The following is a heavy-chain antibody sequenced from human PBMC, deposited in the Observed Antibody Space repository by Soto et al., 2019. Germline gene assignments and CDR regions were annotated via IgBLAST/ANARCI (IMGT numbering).Heavy chain of an antibody. Sequence: QITLKESGATLVKPRQTLTLTCTFSGFSLSTSGVGVGWIRQPPGKALEWLALIYWDDDKRYSPSLKSRLTITKYTSKNQVVLTMTNMDPVDTATYYCAHRRLRHPFDYWGQGTLVTVSS. J-gene: IGHJ4*02. D-gene: IGHD4-17*01. CDR2: IYWDDDK. CDR1: GFSLSTSGVG. V-gene: IGHV2-5*02. CDR3: AHRRLRHPFDY.